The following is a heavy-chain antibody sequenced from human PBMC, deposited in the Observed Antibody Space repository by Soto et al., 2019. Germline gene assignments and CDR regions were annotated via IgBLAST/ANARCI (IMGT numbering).Heavy chain of an antibody. V-gene: IGHV4-59*07. CDR2: IYNTGTI. J-gene: IGHJ4*01. Sequence: QLQLKESGPGLVKPSDTLSLVCSVSGGAISDSYWSWIRQPPGKGLEWVGHIYNTGTINYNPSLKGRFVISRDTSKNQCSLKLTSANAADTAVYFCARVADYYHTIETLVFDYWGQGALVTVSS. D-gene: IGHD3-10*01. CDR1: GGAISDSY. CDR3: ARVADYYHTIETLVFDY.